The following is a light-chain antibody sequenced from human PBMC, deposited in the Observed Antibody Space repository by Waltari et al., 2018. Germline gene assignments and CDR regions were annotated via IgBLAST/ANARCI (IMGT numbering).Light chain of an antibody. CDR2: RAS. CDR1: QSILDRSSNRNY. Sequence: DIVMTQSPDSVAVSLGESATINCTSSQSILDRSSNRNYLARYQQKSGQPPKLLIYRASTRESGVPDRFSGSGSGTDFTLTISSLQAEDVAVYYCQQYYDTPQTFGQGTKVEIK. V-gene: IGKV4-1*01. CDR3: QQYYDTPQT. J-gene: IGKJ1*01.